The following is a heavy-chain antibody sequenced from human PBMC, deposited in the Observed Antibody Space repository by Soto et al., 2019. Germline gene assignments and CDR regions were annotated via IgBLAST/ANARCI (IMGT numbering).Heavy chain of an antibody. J-gene: IGHJ2*01. CDR3: ARSGDSPLYWYFDL. CDR1: GYGFTGYY. Sequence: ASVKVSCQASGYGFTGYYMHWVRQAPGQGLEWMGWINPNSGGTNYAQKFQGWVTMTRDTSISTAYMELSRLRSDDTAVYYCARSGDSPLYWYFDLWGRGTLVTVSS. D-gene: IGHD2-21*02. CDR2: INPNSGGT. V-gene: IGHV1-2*04.